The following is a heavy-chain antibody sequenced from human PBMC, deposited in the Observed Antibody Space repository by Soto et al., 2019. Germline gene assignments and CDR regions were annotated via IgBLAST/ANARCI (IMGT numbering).Heavy chain of an antibody. CDR2: ISGSGGST. D-gene: IGHD3-3*01. Sequence: XECLRLICAASGLTFSSYAMSWVRQAPGKGLEWVSAISGSGGSTYYADSVKGRFTISRDNSKNTLYLQMNSLRAEDTAVYYCAKDLEWWLPYYYYYGMDVWGQGTTVTVSS. J-gene: IGHJ6*02. CDR3: AKDLEWWLPYYYYYGMDV. V-gene: IGHV3-23*01. CDR1: GLTFSSYA.